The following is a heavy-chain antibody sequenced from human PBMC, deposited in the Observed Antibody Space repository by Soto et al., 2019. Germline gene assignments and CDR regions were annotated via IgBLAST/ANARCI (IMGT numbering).Heavy chain of an antibody. J-gene: IGHJ4*02. CDR1: GFTFSRHA. CDR2: LSDSGGSI. V-gene: IGHV3-23*01. CDR3: AKVSSSWYAGFFDL. Sequence: GGSLRLACTASGFTFSRHAMTWVRQAPGRGLEWVSGLSDSGGSIYYADSVKGRFTISRDNSMNTLYLQMNTLRAEDTAIYYCAKVSSSWYAGFFDLWGQGTLVTVSS. D-gene: IGHD6-13*01.